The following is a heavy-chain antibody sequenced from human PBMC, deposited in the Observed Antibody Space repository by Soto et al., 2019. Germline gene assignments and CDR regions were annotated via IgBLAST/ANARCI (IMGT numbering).Heavy chain of an antibody. D-gene: IGHD6-19*01. CDR1: GYTFTSYG. J-gene: IGHJ5*02. V-gene: IGHV1-18*01. Sequence: ASVKVSCKASGYTFTSYGISWVRQAPGQGLEWMGWISAYNGNTNYAQKLQGRVTMTTDTSTSTAYMELRSLRSDDTAVYYCARDSPYSSGWYGGWFDPWGQGTLVTVSS. CDR2: ISAYNGNT. CDR3: ARDSPYSSGWYGGWFDP.